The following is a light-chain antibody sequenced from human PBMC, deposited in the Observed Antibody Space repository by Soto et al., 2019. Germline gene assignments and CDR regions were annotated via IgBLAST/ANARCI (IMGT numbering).Light chain of an antibody. J-gene: IGLJ1*01. Sequence: QSALTQPASVSGSLGQSITISCTGTSSDVGGYNYVYWYQQHPGKAPKLIIYDVSNRPSGIPNRFSGSKSGNTASLTISGLQAEDAAYYYCNSYTRSSRYVFGTGTKVTVL. CDR1: SSDVGGYNY. CDR3: NSYTRSSRYV. V-gene: IGLV2-14*03. CDR2: DVS.